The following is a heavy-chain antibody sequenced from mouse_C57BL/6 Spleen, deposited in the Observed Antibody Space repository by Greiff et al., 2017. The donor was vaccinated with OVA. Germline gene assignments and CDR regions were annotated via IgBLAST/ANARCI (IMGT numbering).Heavy chain of an antibody. CDR3: ARGGYGYDGGSLAMDY. CDR1: GYTFTSYW. CDR2: IDPSDSYT. Sequence: QVQLQQPGAELVKPGASVKLSCKASGYTFTSYWMQWVKQRPGQGLEWIGEIDPSDSYTNYNQKFKGKATLTVDTSSSTAYMQLSSLTSEDSAVYYCARGGYGYDGGSLAMDYWGQGTSVTVSS. V-gene: IGHV1-50*01. D-gene: IGHD2-2*01. J-gene: IGHJ4*01.